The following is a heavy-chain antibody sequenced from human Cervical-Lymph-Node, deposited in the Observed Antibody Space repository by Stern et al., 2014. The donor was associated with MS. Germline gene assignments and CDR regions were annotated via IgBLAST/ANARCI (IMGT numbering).Heavy chain of an antibody. CDR2: IYSSGST. V-gene: IGHV4-31*03. CDR3: ARGNGDYLSYFQD. J-gene: IGHJ1*01. CDR1: GDSVTSGGYY. D-gene: IGHD4-17*01. Sequence: QVQLQESGPGLVQPSQTLSLTCTVSGDSVTSGGYYWSWIRHHPGQGLEWIGYIYSSGSTYSKPSLKRRLTFSLETSKNQFSLKLTSVAAADTAVYYWARGNGDYLSYFQDWGQGTLVTVSS.